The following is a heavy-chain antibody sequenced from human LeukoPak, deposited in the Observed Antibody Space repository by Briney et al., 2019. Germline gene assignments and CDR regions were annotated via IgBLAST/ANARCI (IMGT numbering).Heavy chain of an antibody. V-gene: IGHV3-74*01. CDR3: AFDFGGYSDT. Sequence: GGSLGLSCAVSGATFSTFWMHWVRQVPGKGPAWVSRTNPDGSRVDYADSVKGRFTISRDNARDTLYLQMNSLRVEDTAMYYCAFDFGGYSDTWGQGTLVTVSS. CDR1: GATFSTFW. D-gene: IGHD3-10*01. J-gene: IGHJ5*02. CDR2: TNPDGSRV.